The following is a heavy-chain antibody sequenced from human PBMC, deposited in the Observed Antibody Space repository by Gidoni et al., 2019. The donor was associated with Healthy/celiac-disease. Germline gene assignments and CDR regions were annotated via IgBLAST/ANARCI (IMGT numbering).Heavy chain of an antibody. D-gene: IGHD6-13*01. CDR3: ARVVSSSSRYRGVVYFYYMDV. CDR1: GGTFSIYA. CDR2: IMPIHGIA. J-gene: IGHJ6*03. Sequence: IQLMQSGAEVKKPASSVKVSCKASGGTFSIYAISVVRQAPGHGLEWMGRIMPIHGIANSAQNIHGRVTITADKSTSSAYMELSSLRSEITAVYYCARVVSSSSRYRGVVYFYYMDVWGKGTTVTVSS. V-gene: IGHV1-69*04.